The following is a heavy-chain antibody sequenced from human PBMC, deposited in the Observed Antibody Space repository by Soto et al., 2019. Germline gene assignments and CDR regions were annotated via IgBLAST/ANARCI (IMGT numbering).Heavy chain of an antibody. CDR1: GFTCSSYG. J-gene: IGHJ1*01. D-gene: IGHD4-17*01. Sequence: GGSMRLSCAASGFTCSSYGGHWVRQTTGKGLVWVSRINSDGSSTSYADSVKGRFTISRDNAKNTLYLQMNSLRAEDTAVYYCARGPPGDYPAEYFQHWGQGTLVTVSS. CDR2: INSDGSST. V-gene: IGHV3-74*01. CDR3: ARGPPGDYPAEYFQH.